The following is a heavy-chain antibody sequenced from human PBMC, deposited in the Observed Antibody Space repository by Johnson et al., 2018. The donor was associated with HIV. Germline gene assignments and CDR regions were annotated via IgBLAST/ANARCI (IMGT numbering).Heavy chain of an antibody. J-gene: IGHJ3*02. V-gene: IGHV3-66*01. CDR3: ARGPTMRYCTNGVCYIGAFDI. CDR2: IYSGGST. Sequence: VQLVESGGGLVQPGGSLRLSCAASGFTVSSNYMSWVRQAPGKGLEWVSVIYSGGSTYYADSVKGRFTISRDNSKNTLYLQMNSLRAEDTALYYCARGPTMRYCTNGVCYIGAFDIWGQGTMVTVSS. D-gene: IGHD2-8*01. CDR1: GFTVSSNY.